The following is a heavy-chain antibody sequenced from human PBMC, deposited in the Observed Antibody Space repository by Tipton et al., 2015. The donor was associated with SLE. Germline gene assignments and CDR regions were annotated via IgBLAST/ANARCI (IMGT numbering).Heavy chain of an antibody. D-gene: IGHD6-13*01. Sequence: TLSLTCTVSGGSISSSSYYWGWIRQPPGKGLEWIGSIYYSGSTYYNPSLKSRVTISVDTSKNQFSLKLSSVTAADTAVYYCARGRGIAAAVLGAFDIWGQGTMVPVSS. V-gene: IGHV4-39*07. CDR3: ARGRGIAAAVLGAFDI. CDR1: GGSISSSSYY. J-gene: IGHJ3*02. CDR2: IYYSGST.